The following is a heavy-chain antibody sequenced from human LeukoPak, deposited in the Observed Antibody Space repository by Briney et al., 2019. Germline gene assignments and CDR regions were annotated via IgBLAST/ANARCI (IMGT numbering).Heavy chain of an antibody. CDR3: VKGSYGSGTYWYFDL. CDR1: GFTFSSYA. V-gene: IGHV3-30*04. Sequence: PGGSLRLSCAASGFTFSSYAMHWVRQAPGKGLEWVSFISYDGSDKYYADSVKGRFTISRDNSKNTLYLQMNSLRPEDTAVYYCVKGSYGSGTYWYFDLWGRGTLLIVSS. CDR2: ISYDGSDK. D-gene: IGHD3-10*01. J-gene: IGHJ2*01.